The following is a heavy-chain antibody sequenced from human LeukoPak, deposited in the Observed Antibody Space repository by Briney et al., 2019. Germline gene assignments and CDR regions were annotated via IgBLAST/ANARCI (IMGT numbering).Heavy chain of an antibody. CDR3: ARVATLTGTYFDY. CDR1: GFTFSSYG. V-gene: IGHV3-33*01. Sequence: GGSLRLSCAASGFTFSSYGMHWVRQAPGKGLEWVAVIWYDGSNKYYADSVKGRFTISRDNSKNTLYLQMNSLRAEDTAVYYCARVATLTGTYFDYWGQGTLVTVSS. D-gene: IGHD3-9*01. J-gene: IGHJ4*02. CDR2: IWYDGSNK.